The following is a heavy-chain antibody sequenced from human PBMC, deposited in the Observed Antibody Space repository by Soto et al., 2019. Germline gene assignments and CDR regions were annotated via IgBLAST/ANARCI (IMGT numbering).Heavy chain of an antibody. CDR1: GFTFSSYG. V-gene: IGHV3-33*01. Sequence: PGGSLRLSCAASGFTFSSYGMHGVRQATGKGLEWVAVIWYDGSNKYYADSVKGRFTISRDNSKNTLYLQMNSLRAEDTAVYYCARGSPKRPQGYYFDYWGQGTLVTVS. J-gene: IGHJ4*02. D-gene: IGHD1-26*01. CDR2: IWYDGSNK. CDR3: ARGSPKRPQGYYFDY.